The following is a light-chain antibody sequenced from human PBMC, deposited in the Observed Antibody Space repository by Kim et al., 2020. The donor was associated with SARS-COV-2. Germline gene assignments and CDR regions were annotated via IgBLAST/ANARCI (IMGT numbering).Light chain of an antibody. CDR2: KAS. V-gene: IGKV1-5*03. Sequence: DIQMTQSPSTLSASVGDRVTITCRASQSISNCLAWYQQKPGKAPKLLIYKASSLESGVPSRFSGSGSGSEFTLTISSLQPDDFATFFCHQYNSYFISIAQGTPLRIK. CDR3: HQYNSYFIS. J-gene: IGKJ5*01. CDR1: QSISNC.